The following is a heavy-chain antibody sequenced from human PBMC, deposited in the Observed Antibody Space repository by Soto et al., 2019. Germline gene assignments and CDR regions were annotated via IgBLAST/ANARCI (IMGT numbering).Heavy chain of an antibody. J-gene: IGHJ6*02. D-gene: IGHD6-13*01. Sequence: QVQLVQSGAEVKKPGASVKVSCKASGYSFITYGISWVRQAPGQGLEWMGWISTYNANTNYAQNLQGRVTMTTATTTRTACTELRRLTSDDTAVYYWARTIRQLVEGSVYYGMDVWGQGTTVTVSS. CDR2: ISTYNANT. CDR3: ARTIRQLVEGSVYYGMDV. V-gene: IGHV1-18*01. CDR1: GYSFITYG.